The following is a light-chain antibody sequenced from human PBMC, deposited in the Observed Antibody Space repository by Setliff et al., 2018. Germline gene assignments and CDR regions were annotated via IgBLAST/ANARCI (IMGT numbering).Light chain of an antibody. Sequence: QSALTQPASVSGAPGQSITISCTGTRYDVGGYNFVSWYQHHPGKAPKLMIYDVSVRPSGVSNRFSGSKSGTSASLAITGLQAEDEADYYCQSYDSSLSGYVFGTGTKV. J-gene: IGLJ1*01. CDR3: QSYDSSLSGYV. CDR1: RYDVGGYNF. CDR2: DVS. V-gene: IGLV2-14*01.